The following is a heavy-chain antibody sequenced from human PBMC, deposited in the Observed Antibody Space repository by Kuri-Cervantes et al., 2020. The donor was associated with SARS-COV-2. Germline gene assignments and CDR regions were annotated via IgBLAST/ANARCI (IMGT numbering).Heavy chain of an antibody. Sequence: SVKVSCKASGGTFSSYAISWVRQAPGQGLEWMGRIIPILGIANYAQKFQGRVTITADESTSTAYMELSSLRSEDTAVYYCARDRGIAARRGVGFDYWGQGTLVTVSS. CDR1: GGTFSSYA. CDR3: ARDRGIAARRGVGFDY. J-gene: IGHJ4*02. CDR2: IIPILGIA. D-gene: IGHD6-6*01. V-gene: IGHV1-69*04.